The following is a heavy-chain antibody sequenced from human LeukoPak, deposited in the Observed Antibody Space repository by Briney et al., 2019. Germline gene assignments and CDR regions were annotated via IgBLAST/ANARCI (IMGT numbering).Heavy chain of an antibody. J-gene: IGHJ3*02. CDR3: TRGILLKERGTFDI. CDR2: VIPHSGGT. Sequence: GASVKVSCKASGYTFSFYYIHWVRQAPGQGPEWMGWVIPHSGGTTYAQKFQGRVTMTSYTSVNTAYMELSGLRFDDTAVYYCTRGILLKERGTFDIWGQGTMVTVSS. CDR1: GYTFSFYY. V-gene: IGHV1-2*02. D-gene: IGHD1-1*01.